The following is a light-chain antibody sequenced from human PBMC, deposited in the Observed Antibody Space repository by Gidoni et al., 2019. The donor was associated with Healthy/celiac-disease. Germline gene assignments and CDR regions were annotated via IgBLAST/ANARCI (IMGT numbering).Light chain of an antibody. Sequence: DSQLIQSPSSLSASGGDRVTITCRASQSISSYLNWYQQQPGKAPKLLIYAASSLQSGVPSRFSGSGSGTDVTLTISSLQPEDFATYYCQQSYSTPQVTFGGGTKVEIK. CDR2: AAS. CDR1: QSISSY. CDR3: QQSYSTPQVT. J-gene: IGKJ4*01. V-gene: IGKV1-39*01.